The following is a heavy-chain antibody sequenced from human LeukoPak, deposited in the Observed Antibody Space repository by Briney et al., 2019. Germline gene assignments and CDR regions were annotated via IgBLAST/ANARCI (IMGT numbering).Heavy chain of an antibody. J-gene: IGHJ6*03. CDR1: GGSISSGSYY. V-gene: IGHV4-61*02. CDR2: IYTSGST. D-gene: IGHD2-2*01. CDR3: AGSIVVVPAAGYYYYYMDV. Sequence: SETLSLTCTVSGGSISSGSYYWSWIRQPAGKGLEWIGRIYTSGSTNYNPSLKSRVTISVDTSKNQFSLKLSSVTAADTAVYYCAGSIVVVPAAGYYYYYMDVWGKGTTVTISS.